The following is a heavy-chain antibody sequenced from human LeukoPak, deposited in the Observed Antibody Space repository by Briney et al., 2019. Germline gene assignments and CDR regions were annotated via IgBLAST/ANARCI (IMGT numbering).Heavy chain of an antibody. CDR3: ARRIDYYDSSGYYPNGDAFDI. CDR2: INHSGST. Sequence: ASETLSLTCAVYGGSFSGYYWSWIRQPPGKGLEWIGEINHSGSTNYNPSLKSRVTISVDTSKNQFSLKLSSVTAADTAVYYCARRIDYYDSSGYYPNGDAFDIWGQGTMVTVSS. CDR1: GGSFSGYY. D-gene: IGHD3-22*01. J-gene: IGHJ3*02. V-gene: IGHV4-34*01.